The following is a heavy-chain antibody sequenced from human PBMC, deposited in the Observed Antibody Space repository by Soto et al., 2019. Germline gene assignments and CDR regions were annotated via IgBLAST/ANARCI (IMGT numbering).Heavy chain of an antibody. CDR3: ARRSYGGNRGLVDY. D-gene: IGHD4-17*01. CDR1: GGSISSSSYY. J-gene: IGHJ4*02. Sequence: QLQLQESGPGLVKPSETLSLTCTVSGGSISSSSYYWGWIRQPPGKGLEWIGSIYYSGSTYYNPSLKSRVTIPVDTSKNQFSLKLSSVTAADTAVYYCARRSYGGNRGLVDYWGQGTLVTVSS. V-gene: IGHV4-39*01. CDR2: IYYSGST.